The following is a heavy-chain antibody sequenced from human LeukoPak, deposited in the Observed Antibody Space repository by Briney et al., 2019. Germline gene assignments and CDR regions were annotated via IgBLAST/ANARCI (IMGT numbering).Heavy chain of an antibody. D-gene: IGHD6-13*01. Sequence: GRSLRLSCAASGFTFSYYSMNWVRQAPGRGLEWVSCISSSSSLIFYSDSVRGRFTISRDNAKNLLYLHMNSLRVEDTAVYYCAKVDRGDYSSSPVPYYNYYMNVWGKGTTVTVSS. CDR1: GFTFSYYS. CDR3: AKVDRGDYSSSPVPYYNYYMNV. CDR2: ISSSSSLI. J-gene: IGHJ6*03. V-gene: IGHV3-21*01.